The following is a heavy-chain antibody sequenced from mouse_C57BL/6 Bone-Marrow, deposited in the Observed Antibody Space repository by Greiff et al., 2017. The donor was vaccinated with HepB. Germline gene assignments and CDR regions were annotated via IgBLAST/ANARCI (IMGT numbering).Heavy chain of an antibody. V-gene: IGHV5-4*01. Sequence: EVQWVESGGGLVKPGGSLKLSCAASGFTFSSYAMSWVRQTPEKRLEWVATISDGGSYTYYPDNVKGRFTISRDNAKNNLYLQMSHLKSEDTAMYYCARGGDGYSAWFAYWGQGTLVTVSA. CDR1: GFTFSSYA. J-gene: IGHJ3*01. CDR3: ARGGDGYSAWFAY. CDR2: ISDGGSYT. D-gene: IGHD2-3*01.